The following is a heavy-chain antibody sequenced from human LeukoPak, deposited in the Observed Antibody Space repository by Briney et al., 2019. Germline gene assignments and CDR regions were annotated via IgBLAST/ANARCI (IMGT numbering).Heavy chain of an antibody. V-gene: IGHV3-30*02. Sequence: GGSLRLSCAASGFTFSSYGMHWVRQAPGKGLEWVAFIRYNGSNKYYADSVKGRFTISRDNSKNTLYLQMNSLRAEDTAVYYCAKAGRDGYNAFDYWGQGTLVTVSS. J-gene: IGHJ4*02. CDR2: IRYNGSNK. CDR3: AKAGRDGYNAFDY. CDR1: GFTFSSYG. D-gene: IGHD5-24*01.